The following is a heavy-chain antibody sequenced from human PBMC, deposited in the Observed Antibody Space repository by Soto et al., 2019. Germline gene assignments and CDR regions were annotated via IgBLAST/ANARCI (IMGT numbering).Heavy chain of an antibody. CDR2: IYWDDDK. Sequence: QITLKESDPTLVKPTQTLTLTCTFSGFSLITSGVGVGWIRQPPGKALEWLALIYWDDDKLYSPSLKSRLTIPKDTSKNQVVITMTNMDPVATATYYCAHSLWFGESNHFDYWGQGTLVTVS. CDR3: AHSLWFGESNHFDY. CDR1: GFSLITSGVG. D-gene: IGHD3-10*01. V-gene: IGHV2-5*02. J-gene: IGHJ4*02.